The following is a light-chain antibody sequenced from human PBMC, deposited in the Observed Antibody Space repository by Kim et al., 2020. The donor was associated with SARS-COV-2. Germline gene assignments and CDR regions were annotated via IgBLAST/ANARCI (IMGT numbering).Light chain of an antibody. Sequence: SYELTQPPSVSVSPGQTATITCSGDKLGDDYASWYQQKPGQSPVLVIYQNFKRPSGIPDRFSGSNSGNTATLTISGTQSMDEADYYCQAWDTSNWV. CDR1: KLGDDY. J-gene: IGLJ3*02. CDR3: QAWDTSNWV. V-gene: IGLV3-1*01. CDR2: QNF.